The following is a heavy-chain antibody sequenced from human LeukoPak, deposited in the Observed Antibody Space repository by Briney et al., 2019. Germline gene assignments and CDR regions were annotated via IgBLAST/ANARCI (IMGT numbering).Heavy chain of an antibody. CDR3: AKVRKATENDY. CDR2: ISSSSSHI. CDR1: GFTFDAYS. Sequence: GGSLRLSCAASGFTFDAYSVTWVRQAPGKGLEWVSFISSSSSHIYYADSVKGRFTISRDNAQNSLYLQMNSLRAEDTAVYYCAKVRKATENDYWGQGTLVTVSS. V-gene: IGHV3-21*04. J-gene: IGHJ4*02. D-gene: IGHD5-12*01.